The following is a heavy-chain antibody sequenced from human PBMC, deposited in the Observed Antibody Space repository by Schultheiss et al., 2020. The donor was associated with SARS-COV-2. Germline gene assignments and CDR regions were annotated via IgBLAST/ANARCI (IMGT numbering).Heavy chain of an antibody. J-gene: IGHJ5*02. CDR1: GGSISSGGYY. Sequence: SETLSLTCTVSGGSISSGGYYWSWIRQHPGKGLEWIGYIYYSGSTYYNPSLKSRVTISVDTSKNQFSLKLSSVTAADTAVYYCTREEGYSGYDPAGWFDPWGQGTLVTVSS. V-gene: IGHV4-31*03. CDR3: TREEGYSGYDPAGWFDP. CDR2: IYYSGST. D-gene: IGHD5-12*01.